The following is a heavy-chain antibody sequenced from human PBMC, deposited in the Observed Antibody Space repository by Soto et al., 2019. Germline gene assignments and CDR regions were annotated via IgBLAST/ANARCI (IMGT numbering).Heavy chain of an antibody. CDR3: ARQGDGYKNEGYYYHGMDV. J-gene: IGHJ6*02. CDR2: IYPGDSDT. D-gene: IGHD5-12*01. V-gene: IGHV5-51*01. Sequence: GESLKISCKGSGYSFTSYWIGWVRQMPGKGLEWMGIIYPGDSDTRYSPSFQGQVTISADKSISTAYLQWSSLKASDTAMYYCARQGDGYKNEGYYYHGMDVWGPGTTVTVSS. CDR1: GYSFTSYW.